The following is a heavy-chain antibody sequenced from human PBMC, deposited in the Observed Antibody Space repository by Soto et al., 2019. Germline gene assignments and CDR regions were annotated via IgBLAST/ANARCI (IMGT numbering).Heavy chain of an antibody. V-gene: IGHV4-31*03. CDR2: IYYSGST. J-gene: IGHJ4*02. D-gene: IGHD3-9*01. CDR3: ARHDFDWLDYYFDY. CDR1: GGSISSGGYY. Sequence: QVQLQESGPGLVKPSQTLSLTCTVSGGSISSGGYYWSWIRQHPGKSLEWIGYIYYSGSTYYNPSLKNRVTISVDASKNQLSLKLSSVTAADSAVYYCARHDFDWLDYYFDYWGQGTLVTVSS.